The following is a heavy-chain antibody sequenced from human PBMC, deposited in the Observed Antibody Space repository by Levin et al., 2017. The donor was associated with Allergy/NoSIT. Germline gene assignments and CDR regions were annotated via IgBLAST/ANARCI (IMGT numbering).Heavy chain of an antibody. J-gene: IGHJ6*03. V-gene: IGHV1-18*01. Sequence: PGESLKISCKASGYTFTSYGISWVRQAPGQGLEWMGWISAYNGNTNYAQKLQGRVTMTTDTSTSTAYMELRSLRSDDTAVYYCARNAHNTVTRFLTYYYYYYMDVWGKGTTVTVSS. CDR3: ARNAHNTVTRFLTYYYYYYMDV. CDR1: GYTFTSYG. D-gene: IGHD4-17*01. CDR2: ISAYNGNT.